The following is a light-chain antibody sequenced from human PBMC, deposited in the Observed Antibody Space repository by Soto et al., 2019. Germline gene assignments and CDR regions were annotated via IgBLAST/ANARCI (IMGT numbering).Light chain of an antibody. Sequence: QSVLTQRPSVSGAPGQRVTISCTGSSSNIGAGYDVHWYQQLPGTAPKLLIYGNSTRPSGVPDRFSGSKSGPSSSLDITGLQAEDDSDYYCQSYDSSLSGSIFGGGPKLTVL. CDR1: SSNIGAGYD. CDR3: QSYDSSLSGSI. V-gene: IGLV1-40*01. CDR2: GNS. J-gene: IGLJ2*01.